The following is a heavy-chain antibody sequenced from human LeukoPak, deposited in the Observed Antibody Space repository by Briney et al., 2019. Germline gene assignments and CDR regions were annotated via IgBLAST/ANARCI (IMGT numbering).Heavy chain of an antibody. Sequence: SETLSLTCTVSGYSISSGYYWGWIRQPPGKGLEWIGYILYSGSTNYNPSLKSRATISVDTSKNQFSLKLSSVTAADTAFYYCARHVVASSPLAYWGQGTLVTVSS. CDR2: ILYSGST. V-gene: IGHV4-38-2*02. D-gene: IGHD2-21*01. CDR3: ARHVVASSPLAY. CDR1: GYSISSGYY. J-gene: IGHJ4*02.